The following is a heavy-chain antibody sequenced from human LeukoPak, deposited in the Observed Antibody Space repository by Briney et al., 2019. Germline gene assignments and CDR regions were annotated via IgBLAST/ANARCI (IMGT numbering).Heavy chain of an antibody. Sequence: GGSLRLSCAASAFTFSSYAMTWVRQAPEKGLEWVSTISISGGSTYYVDSVKGRFTISRDNSKNTLYLQMNSLRAEDTAVYYCAKPRHSSSWFYNFDYWGEGTLVTVSS. J-gene: IGHJ4*02. CDR1: AFTFSSYA. CDR2: ISISGGST. D-gene: IGHD6-13*01. V-gene: IGHV3-23*01. CDR3: AKPRHSSSWFYNFDY.